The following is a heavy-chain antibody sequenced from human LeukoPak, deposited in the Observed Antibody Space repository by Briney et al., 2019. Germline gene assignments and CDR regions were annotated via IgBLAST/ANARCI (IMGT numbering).Heavy chain of an antibody. CDR1: GLIFSRYA. J-gene: IGHJ4*02. Sequence: GRCVSLLRAASGLIFSRYAMSGVRQASGKGREGGSDFSGSGGSKYYGDSVKGRFTISRDNSKNTLFLQMNSLRAEDTAVYYCAKDRCSSTSCYLFDYWGQGTLVTVPS. CDR2: FSGSGGSK. CDR3: AKDRCSSTSCYLFDY. V-gene: IGHV3-23*01. D-gene: IGHD2-2*01.